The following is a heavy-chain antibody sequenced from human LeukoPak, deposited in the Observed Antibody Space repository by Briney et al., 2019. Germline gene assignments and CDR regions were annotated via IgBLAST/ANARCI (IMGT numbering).Heavy chain of an antibody. Sequence: GGSLRLSCAASGFTFSSYWMHWVRQAPGKGLVWVSRINSDGSSTNYADSVKGRFTISRDNSKNTLFLHMNSLRAEDTAVYFCATLVTNSDYYYYFDYWGQGTLVTVSS. CDR2: INSDGSST. J-gene: IGHJ4*02. V-gene: IGHV3-74*01. CDR3: ATLVTNSDYYYYFDY. CDR1: GFTFSSYW. D-gene: IGHD3-22*01.